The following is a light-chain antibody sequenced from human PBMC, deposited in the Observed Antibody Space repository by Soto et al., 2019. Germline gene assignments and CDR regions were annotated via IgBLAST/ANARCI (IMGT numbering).Light chain of an antibody. J-gene: IGKJ4*01. Sequence: DIQMTQSPSSLSASVGDRVTITCRASQGITNYLAWYQQKPGKAPKLPIYSASTLQSGVPSRFSGSGSGTELTLTISSLQPDDVATYYCQKHNSAPLTFGGGTKVEIK. CDR3: QKHNSAPLT. CDR1: QGITNY. V-gene: IGKV1-27*01. CDR2: SAS.